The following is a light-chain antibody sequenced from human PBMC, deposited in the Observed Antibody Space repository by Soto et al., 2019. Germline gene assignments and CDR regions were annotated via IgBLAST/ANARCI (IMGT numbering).Light chain of an antibody. CDR2: QTS. CDR3: QQYVTAPRT. Sequence: EIVLTQSPATLSSFPGDRVTLSCRASQYINTRLAWYQHRPGQAPRLLIYQTSIRAAGIPARFSGGGSGTDFTLTISRLEPEDFAVYFCQQYVTAPRTFGQGTKVDIK. V-gene: IGKV3-20*01. CDR1: QYINTR. J-gene: IGKJ1*01.